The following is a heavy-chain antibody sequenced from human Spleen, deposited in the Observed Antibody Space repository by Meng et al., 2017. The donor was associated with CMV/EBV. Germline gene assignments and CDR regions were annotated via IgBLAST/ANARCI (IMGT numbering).Heavy chain of an antibody. J-gene: IGHJ6*02. CDR2: INPNSGGT. D-gene: IGHD1-26*01. V-gene: IGHV1-2*02. CDR1: GYTFTGYY. Sequence: ASVKVSCKASGYTFTGYYLHWVRQAPGQGLEWMGWINPNSGGTTYAQKFQGRVTMTGDTSISTAYMELSRVRSDDTAVYFCAKDLSKGIATTNYGMDVWGQGTTVTVSS. CDR3: AKDLSKGIATTNYGMDV.